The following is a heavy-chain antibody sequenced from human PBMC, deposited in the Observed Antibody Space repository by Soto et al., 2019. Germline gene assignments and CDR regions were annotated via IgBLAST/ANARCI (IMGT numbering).Heavy chain of an antibody. V-gene: IGHV1-58*01. CDR2: IVVGSGNT. CDR1: GFTFTTSA. Sequence: QMQLVQSGPEVKKPGTSVKVSCKASGFTFTTSAVQWVRQARGQRLEWIGWIVVGSGNTNYAQKFQERVTITRDMSTSTAYMELSSLRSEDTAVYYCAAGRRDEYFDYWGQGTLVTVSS. J-gene: IGHJ4*02. CDR3: AAGRRDEYFDY. D-gene: IGHD3-10*01.